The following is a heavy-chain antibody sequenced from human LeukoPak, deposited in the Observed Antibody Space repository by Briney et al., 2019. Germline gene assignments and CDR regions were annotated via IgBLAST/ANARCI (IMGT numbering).Heavy chain of an antibody. CDR3: ARWEGSSSNIRRRNNWFDP. D-gene: IGHD6-6*01. CDR1: GFTFSDYY. CDR2: ISSSGSTI. V-gene: IGHV3-11*04. J-gene: IGHJ5*02. Sequence: GGSLRLSCAASGFTFSDYYMSWIRQAPGKGLEWVSYISSSGSTIYYADSVKGRFTISRDNAKNSLYLQMNSLRAEDTAVYYCARWEGSSSNIRRRNNWFDPWGQGTLVTVSS.